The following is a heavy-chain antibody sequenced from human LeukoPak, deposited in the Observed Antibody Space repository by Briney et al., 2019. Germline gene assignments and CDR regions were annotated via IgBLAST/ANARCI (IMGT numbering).Heavy chain of an antibody. CDR3: DKDYYYGSGTRSGNWFDA. CDR1: GFTFSSYG. CDR2: ISDDGSNK. V-gene: IGHV3-30*02. Sequence: PGGSLRLSCAASGFTFSSYGMHWVRQAPGKGLEWVSFISDDGSNKYYADSVKGRFTISRDNSKNTLYLQMNSLRAEDTAVYYCDKDYYYGSGTRSGNWFDAWGQGTLVTVSS. D-gene: IGHD3-10*01. J-gene: IGHJ5*02.